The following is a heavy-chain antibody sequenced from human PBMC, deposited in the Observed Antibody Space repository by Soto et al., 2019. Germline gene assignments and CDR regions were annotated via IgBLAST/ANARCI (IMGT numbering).Heavy chain of an antibody. Sequence: QGQLLQPGDEVKTPGASVRVSCRASGYPFTSYGISWVRQAPGQGLGGVAWISAYNGKRDTAQKFQGRVTMTLDTSTDTAHMELGDLTSADTAVYYCARGRIVASIHDAFEIWGQGTKVTVSS. V-gene: IGHV1-18*01. CDR1: GYPFTSYG. J-gene: IGHJ3*02. D-gene: IGHD5-12*01. CDR3: ARGRIVASIHDAFEI. CDR2: ISAYNGKR.